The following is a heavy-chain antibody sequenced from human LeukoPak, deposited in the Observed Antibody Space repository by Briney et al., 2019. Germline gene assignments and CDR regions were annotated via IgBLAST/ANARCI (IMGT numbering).Heavy chain of an antibody. CDR1: GGSFSGYY. D-gene: IGHD2-15*01. V-gene: IGHV4-34*01. CDR3: ARGIYCSGGSCYSFYYFDY. CDR2: INHSGST. J-gene: IGHJ4*02. Sequence: SETLSLTCAVYGGSFSGYYWSWIRQPPGKGLEWIGEINHSGSTNYNLSLKSRVTISVDTSKNQFSLKLSSVTAADTAVYYCARGIYCSGGSCYSFYYFDYWGQGTLVTVSS.